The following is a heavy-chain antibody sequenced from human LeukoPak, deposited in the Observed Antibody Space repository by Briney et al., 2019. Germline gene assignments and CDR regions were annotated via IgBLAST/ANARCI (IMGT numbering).Heavy chain of an antibody. J-gene: IGHJ3*02. CDR1: GFTFSSYS. Sequence: PGGSLRLSCAASGFTFSSYSMHWARQAPGKGPDGVALISDDGSNKFYADSVKGRFTISRDNSKNTLYLQMTSLRAEDTAVYYCARETSGLTDAFDIWGQGTMVTVSS. V-gene: IGHV3-30*01. CDR3: ARETSGLTDAFDI. CDR2: ISDDGSNK. D-gene: IGHD2-21*01.